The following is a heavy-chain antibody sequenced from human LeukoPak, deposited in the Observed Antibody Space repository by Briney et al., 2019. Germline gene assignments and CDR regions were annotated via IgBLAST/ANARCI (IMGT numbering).Heavy chain of an antibody. CDR3: ASTYYDFWSGYYTLDY. D-gene: IGHD3-3*01. V-gene: IGHV3-74*01. J-gene: IGHJ4*02. Sequence: GGSLRLSCAASGFTFSSYWMHWVRQAPGKGLVWVSRINSDGSSTSYADSVKGRFTISRDNAKNTLYLQMNSLRAEDTAVYYCASTYYDFWSGYYTLDYWGQGTLVTGSS. CDR1: GFTFSSYW. CDR2: INSDGSST.